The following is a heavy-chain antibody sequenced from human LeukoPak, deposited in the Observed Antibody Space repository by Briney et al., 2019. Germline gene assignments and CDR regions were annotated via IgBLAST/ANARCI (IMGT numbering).Heavy chain of an antibody. CDR2: IDTSGSITTSRSTNYNSGST. D-gene: IGHD6-13*01. CDR1: GGSIRSYY. V-gene: IGHV4-4*07. Sequence: SETLSLTCTVSGGSIRSYYWSWIRQPAGKGLEWIGRIDTSGSITTSRSTNYNSGSTNYNPFLKSRVTMSGDTSKNQFSLKLTSVTAADTAVYYCARVSSSWYQDWYFDLWGRGTLVTVSS. CDR3: ARVSSSWYQDWYFDL. J-gene: IGHJ2*01.